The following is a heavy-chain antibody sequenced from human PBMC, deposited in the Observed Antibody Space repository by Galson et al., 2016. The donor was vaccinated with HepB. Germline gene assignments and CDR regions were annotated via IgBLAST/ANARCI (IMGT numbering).Heavy chain of an antibody. CDR2: ITGSGGTT. V-gene: IGHV3-23*01. D-gene: IGHD2-8*01. Sequence: SLRLSCAASGFTFSSYDMNWVRQAPGKGLEWVSAITGSGGTTSYADSVKGRFIISRDNSKNTLYLQMNSLRAEDTAIYYCANQKMLSQMYYFGMDVWGQGTTVTVSS. J-gene: IGHJ6*02. CDR3: ANQKMLSQMYYFGMDV. CDR1: GFTFSSYD.